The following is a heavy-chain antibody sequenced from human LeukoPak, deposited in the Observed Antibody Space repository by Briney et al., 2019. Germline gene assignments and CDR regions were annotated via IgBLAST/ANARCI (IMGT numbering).Heavy chain of an antibody. CDR1: GFTFSNAW. V-gene: IGHV3-48*02. Sequence: GGSLRLSCTASGFTFSNAWMSWVRQAPGKGLEWLSSISSGSNTIAYADSVKGRFTISRDNAENSLFLQMNSLRDEDTAVYFCARDRFPRTTRAMDSWGQGTLVTVSS. CDR3: ARDRFPRTTRAMDS. J-gene: IGHJ4*02. D-gene: IGHD3-3*01. CDR2: ISSGSNTI.